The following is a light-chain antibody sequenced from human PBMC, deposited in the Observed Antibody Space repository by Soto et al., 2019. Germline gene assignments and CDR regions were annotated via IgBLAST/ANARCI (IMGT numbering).Light chain of an antibody. CDR1: QEISRS. Sequence: IVMTQSPVTLSVSPGEGATLSCRASQEISRSLAWYQQKPGQGPSLLIYGTSTRAGGVPARFSGGGSGADFTLTISGLQPEDFALYYCQVYSILPWTFGGGAKVDI. CDR2: GTS. CDR3: QVYSILPWT. J-gene: IGKJ4*02. V-gene: IGKV3-15*01.